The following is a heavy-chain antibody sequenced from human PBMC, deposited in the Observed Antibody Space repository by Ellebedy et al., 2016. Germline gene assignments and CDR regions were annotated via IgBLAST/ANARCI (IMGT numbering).Heavy chain of an antibody. J-gene: IGHJ5*02. Sequence: GGSLRLSXAASGFTFSSYSMNWVRQAPGKGLEWVSYISSSSSTIYYADSVKGRFTISRDNAKNSLYLQMNSLRDEDTAVYYCARDHCSSTSCQNWFNPWGQGTLVTVSS. CDR1: GFTFSSYS. V-gene: IGHV3-48*02. D-gene: IGHD2-2*01. CDR2: ISSSSSTI. CDR3: ARDHCSSTSCQNWFNP.